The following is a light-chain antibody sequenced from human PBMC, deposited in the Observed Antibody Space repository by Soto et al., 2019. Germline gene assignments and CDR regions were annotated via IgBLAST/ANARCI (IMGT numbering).Light chain of an antibody. V-gene: IGLV2-14*01. J-gene: IGLJ1*01. CDR1: SSDVGGYNY. CDR2: DVS. Sequence: QSALTQPASVSGSPGQSITISCTGTSSDVGGYNYVSWYQQHPGKAPKLMIYDVSNRPSGVSNRFSGSKSGNTASLTISGLEDDDEADYYCSPYTSSGHYVFGTGTKLTVL. CDR3: SPYTSSGHYV.